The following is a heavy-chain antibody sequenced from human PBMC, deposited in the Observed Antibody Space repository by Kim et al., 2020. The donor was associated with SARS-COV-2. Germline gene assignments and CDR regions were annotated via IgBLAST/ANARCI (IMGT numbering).Heavy chain of an antibody. D-gene: IGHD3-22*01. Sequence: SETLSLTCTVSGGSISSSSYYWGWIRQPPGKGLEWIGSIYYSGSTYYNPSLKSRVTISVDTSKNQFSLKLSSVTAADTAVYYCARQTPMIVVVITPHFDYWGQGTLVTVSS. V-gene: IGHV4-39*01. CDR2: IYYSGST. CDR3: ARQTPMIVVVITPHFDY. CDR1: GGSISSSSYY. J-gene: IGHJ4*02.